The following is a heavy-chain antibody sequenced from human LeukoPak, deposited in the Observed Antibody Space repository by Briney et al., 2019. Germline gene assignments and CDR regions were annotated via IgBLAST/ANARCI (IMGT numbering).Heavy chain of an antibody. CDR2: ISASGGST. J-gene: IGHJ4*02. D-gene: IGHD5-18*01. CDR3: AKEFTTYGYRGLDH. Sequence: GGSLRLSFAASVLIFSTYAMIWLRHAPGKGLEWVSAISASGGSTYYADSVKGRFTISRDNSKNTLYLQMSSLGAEDTAVYYCAKEFTTYGYRGLDHWGQGALVTVSS. V-gene: IGHV3-23*01. CDR1: VLIFSTYA.